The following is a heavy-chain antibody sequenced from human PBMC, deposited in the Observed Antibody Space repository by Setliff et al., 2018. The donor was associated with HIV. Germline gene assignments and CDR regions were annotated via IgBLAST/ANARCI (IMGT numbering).Heavy chain of an antibody. CDR1: GFTFSGSW. V-gene: IGHV3-74*01. CDR3: AREPTLQYYDSSGYFDY. D-gene: IGHD3-22*01. Sequence: GGSLRLSCAASGFTFSGSWMHWVRQAPGAGLVWISRINSDGRSTIYADSVKGRFTISRDNAKNTLYLQMNSLRAEDTAVYYCAREPTLQYYDSSGYFDYWGQGTLVTVSS. J-gene: IGHJ4*02. CDR2: INSDGRST.